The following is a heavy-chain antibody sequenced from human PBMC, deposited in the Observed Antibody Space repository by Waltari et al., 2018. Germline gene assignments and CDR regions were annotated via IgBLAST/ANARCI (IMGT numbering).Heavy chain of an antibody. CDR2: SRSKDYGGKK. CDR1: GFTFGDYA. J-gene: IGHJ4*02. CDR3: TAYYTQLLGYFDY. D-gene: IGHD2-2*01. V-gene: IGHV3-49*04. Sequence: EVQLVESGGGLVQPGRSLRLSCTASGFTFGDYAMSWVRQAPGKGLEWVGFSRSKDYGGKKEYAESVKGRFTISRDDSKSIAYLQMNSLKTEDTAVYYCTAYYTQLLGYFDYWGQGTLVTVSS.